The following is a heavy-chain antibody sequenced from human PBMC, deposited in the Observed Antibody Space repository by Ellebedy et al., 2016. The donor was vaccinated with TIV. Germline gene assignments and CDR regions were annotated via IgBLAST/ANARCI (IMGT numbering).Heavy chain of an antibody. CDR3: ATGVPDYYDSSGYYFDY. J-gene: IGHJ4*02. Sequence: ASVKVSCKASGGTFSSYAISWVRQAPGQGLEWMGRIIPILGIANYPQKFQGRVTITADKSTSTAYMELSSLRSEDTAVYYCATGVPDYYDSSGYYFDYWGQGTLVTVSS. CDR2: IIPILGIA. V-gene: IGHV1-69*04. CDR1: GGTFSSYA. D-gene: IGHD3-22*01.